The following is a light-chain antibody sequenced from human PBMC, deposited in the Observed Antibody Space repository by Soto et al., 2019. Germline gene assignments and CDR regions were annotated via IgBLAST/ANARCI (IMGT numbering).Light chain of an antibody. CDR1: QGIGNY. CDR2: GAS. CDR3: QKYDRAPRT. J-gene: IGKJ1*01. V-gene: IGKV1-27*01. Sequence: DIQMTQSPPSLSASVGDRVTITCRASQGIGNYLAWYQQKPGKVPKLLIYGASTLQSGVPSRFSGSGSRTDFTLTISSLRPEDVATYYCQKYDRAPRTFGPGTRVEIK.